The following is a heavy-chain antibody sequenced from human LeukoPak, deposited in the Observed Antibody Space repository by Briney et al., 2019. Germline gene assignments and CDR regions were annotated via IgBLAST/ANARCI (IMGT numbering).Heavy chain of an antibody. J-gene: IGHJ3*01. D-gene: IGHD1-26*01. V-gene: IGHV1-18*01. CDR1: GYTLPRDG. Sequence: GASVKVSCTASGYTLPRDGISWVRQGPRQGLEWMAWISAYNGNTDYAQKLQGRVTMTTDTSTSTAYMELRSLRSDDTAVYYCARARYLTGSRDDAFDFWGQGTVVTVSA. CDR3: ARARYLTGSRDDAFDF. CDR2: ISAYNGNT.